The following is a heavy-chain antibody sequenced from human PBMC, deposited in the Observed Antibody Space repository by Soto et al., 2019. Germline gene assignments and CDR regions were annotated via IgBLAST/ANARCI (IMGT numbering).Heavy chain of an antibody. Sequence: GGSLRLSCAASGFTFSNFWMSWVRLSPGKGLEWVATIREDGSEKDYMDSVKGRFTISRDNAENSLYLQMDSLRAEDTAVYYCARDLLFYDFWTGYPTLFDYWGQGTLVTVSS. CDR3: ARDLLFYDFWTGYPTLFDY. CDR2: IREDGSEK. D-gene: IGHD3-3*01. J-gene: IGHJ4*02. V-gene: IGHV3-7*01. CDR1: GFTFSNFW.